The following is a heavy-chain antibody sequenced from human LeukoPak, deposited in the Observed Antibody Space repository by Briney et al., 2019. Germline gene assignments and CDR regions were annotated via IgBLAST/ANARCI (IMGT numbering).Heavy chain of an antibody. V-gene: IGHV4-39*01. D-gene: IGHD1-26*01. J-gene: IGHJ4*02. Sequence: SETLSLTCTVSGGSISSSSYYWGWIRQPPGKGLEWIGGIYYSGSTYYNPSLKSRVTISVDTSKDQFSLKLTSVTAADTAVYYCVRSGKAWEHFDYWGQGALVTVSS. CDR1: GGSISSSSYY. CDR2: IYYSGST. CDR3: VRSGKAWEHFDY.